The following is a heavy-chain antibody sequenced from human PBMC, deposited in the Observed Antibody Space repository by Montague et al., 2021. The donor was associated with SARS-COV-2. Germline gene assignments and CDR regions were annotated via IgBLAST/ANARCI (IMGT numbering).Heavy chain of an antibody. CDR1: GDSDGIKAVG. CDR2: TYYRSKRNY. J-gene: IGHJ4*02. Sequence: CAISGDSDGIKAVGWSWKKQTPARGLEWQGRTYYRSKRNYDYAVSVKSRMTISPDTSKNQFSLQLSSVTPEDRAVYYCARDPRYSLSWSFDYWGQGTLVTVSS. CDR3: ARDPRYSLSWSFDY. D-gene: IGHD6-13*01. V-gene: IGHV6-1*01.